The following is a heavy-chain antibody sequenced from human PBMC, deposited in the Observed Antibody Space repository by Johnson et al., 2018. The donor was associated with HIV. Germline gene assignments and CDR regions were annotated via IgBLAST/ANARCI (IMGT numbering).Heavy chain of an antibody. V-gene: IGHV3-7*01. CDR1: GFTFSSYW. Sequence: VHLVESGGGVVQPGRSLRLSCAASGFTFSSYWMTWVRQAPGKGLEWVANIKQDGSEKYYADSVKGRFTITRDNAKNSLYLQMNSLTAEDTAVYYCARSYSSSSHDAFDIWGQGKMVTVSS. CDR2: IKQDGSEK. D-gene: IGHD6-6*01. J-gene: IGHJ3*02. CDR3: ARSYSSSSHDAFDI.